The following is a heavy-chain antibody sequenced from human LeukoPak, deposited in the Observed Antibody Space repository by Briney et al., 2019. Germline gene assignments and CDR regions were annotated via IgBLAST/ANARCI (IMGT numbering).Heavy chain of an antibody. J-gene: IGHJ4*02. CDR1: GYTFTYRC. CDR2: ITPFNGNT. D-gene: IGHD6-19*01. V-gene: IGHV1-45*02. CDR3: AHSIAVAGSFDY. Sequence: SVKVSCKASGYTFTYRCLHWVRQAPGQALEWMGWITPFNGNTNYAQKFQDRVTITRDRSMSTAYMELSSLRSEDTAMYYCAHSIAVAGSFDYWGQGTLVTVSS.